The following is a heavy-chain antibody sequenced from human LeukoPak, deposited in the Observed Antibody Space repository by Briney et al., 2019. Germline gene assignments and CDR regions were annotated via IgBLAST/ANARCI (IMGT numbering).Heavy chain of an antibody. CDR2: IKTKTDGTT. V-gene: IGHV3-15*01. CDR3: TTDQARST. Sequence: PGGSLRLSCEASGFSASNAWMSRVRQVSGKGLEWVGHIKTKTDGTTDYAAPVKGRFTISGDDSKNTVYLQMNSLKSEDTAVYFCTTDQARSTWGQGTLVTVSS. D-gene: IGHD4-17*01. CDR1: GFSASNAW. J-gene: IGHJ5*02.